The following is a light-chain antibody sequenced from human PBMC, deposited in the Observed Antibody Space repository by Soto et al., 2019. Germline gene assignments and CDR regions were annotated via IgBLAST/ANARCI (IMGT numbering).Light chain of an antibody. V-gene: IGLV1-47*01. CDR3: SARDDSLSGVV. CDR1: SSNIGSNH. J-gene: IGLJ2*01. CDR2: RSD. Sequence: QAVGTQPPSASGTPGQRVTISCSGSSSNIGSNHVYWYQQFPGMAPKLLMYRSDQRPTGVPDRFSGSKSGTSASLAISGLRSDDEADYYCSARDDSLSGVVFGGGTKLTVL.